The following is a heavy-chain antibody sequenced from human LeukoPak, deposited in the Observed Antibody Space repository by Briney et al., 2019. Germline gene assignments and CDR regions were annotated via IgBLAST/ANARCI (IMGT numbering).Heavy chain of an antibody. V-gene: IGHV1-18*01. CDR1: GYTFTSYG. D-gene: IGHD3-22*01. Sequence: ASVKVSCKASGYTFTSYGISWVRQAPGQGLEWMGWISAHNGNTNYAQKLQGRVTMTTDTSTSTAYMELRSLRSDDTAVYYCARSDSSGPWGNWFDPWGQGTLVTVSS. CDR2: ISAHNGNT. J-gene: IGHJ5*02. CDR3: ARSDSSGPWGNWFDP.